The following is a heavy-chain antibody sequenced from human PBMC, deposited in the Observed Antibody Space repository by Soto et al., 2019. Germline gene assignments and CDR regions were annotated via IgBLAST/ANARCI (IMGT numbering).Heavy chain of an antibody. J-gene: IGHJ6*02. D-gene: IGHD5-12*01. CDR2: ISYDGSNK. Sequence: QVQLVESGGGVVQPGRSLRLSCAASGFTFSSYGMHWVRQAPGKGLEWVAVISYDGSNKYYVDSVKGRFTISRDNSKNTLYLQMNSLRAEDTAVYYCAKDLIVATTYYYYGMDVWGQGTTVTVSS. CDR3: AKDLIVATTYYYYGMDV. V-gene: IGHV3-30*18. CDR1: GFTFSSYG.